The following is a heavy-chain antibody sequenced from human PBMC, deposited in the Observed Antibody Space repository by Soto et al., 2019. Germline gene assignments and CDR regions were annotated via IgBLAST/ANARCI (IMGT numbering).Heavy chain of an antibody. J-gene: IGHJ4*02. CDR2: MYYNGNI. Sequence: PSETLSLTCNVSGGSISNYYWTWVRQSPEKGLEWIGYMYYNGNINYNPSFKSRLSLSIDRTRNQFSLSLSSMTAADKAVYYCARGGGYDSFDFWGQGIQVTVSS. D-gene: IGHD2-15*01. V-gene: IGHV4-59*12. CDR1: GGSISNYY. CDR3: ARGGGYDSFDF.